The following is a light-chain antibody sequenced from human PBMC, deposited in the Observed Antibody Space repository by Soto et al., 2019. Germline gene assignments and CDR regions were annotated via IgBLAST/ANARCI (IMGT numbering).Light chain of an antibody. CDR1: QSVSSSY. Sequence: EIVLTQSPDTLSLSPGERATLSCRAIQSVSSSYLAWYQQRPGQAPRLLIYGASTRATGIPDRFSGSGSGTDFTLTISRLEPEDFAVYYCQQYGSSFTWTFGQGTKVDIK. J-gene: IGKJ1*01. CDR3: QQYGSSFTWT. V-gene: IGKV3-20*01. CDR2: GAS.